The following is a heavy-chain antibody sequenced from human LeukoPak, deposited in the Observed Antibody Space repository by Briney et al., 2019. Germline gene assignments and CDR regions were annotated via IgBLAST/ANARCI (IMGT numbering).Heavy chain of an antibody. J-gene: IGHJ4*02. D-gene: IGHD6-6*01. CDR2: IRNDGSNK. Sequence: PGRSLRLSCAASGFTFSTYGMHLVRQAPGKGLERVAFIRNDGSNKYYADFVKGRFTISRDNSKNSLYLQMNSLRAEDTAVYYCAKLAYSSSASVDYWGQGTLVTVSS. CDR3: AKLAYSSSASVDY. V-gene: IGHV3-30*02. CDR1: GFTFSTYG.